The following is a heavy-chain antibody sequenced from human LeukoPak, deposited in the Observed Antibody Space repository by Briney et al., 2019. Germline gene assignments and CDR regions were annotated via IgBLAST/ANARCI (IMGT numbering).Heavy chain of an antibody. Sequence: ASVKVSCKASGYTFTSYDINWVRQATGQGLEWMGWVNPNSGNTGYAQKFQGRVTMTRNTSISTAYMELSSLRSEDTAVYYCARGRGATTAFDYWGQGTLVTVSS. J-gene: IGHJ4*02. CDR3: ARGRGATTAFDY. V-gene: IGHV1-8*01. CDR2: VNPNSGNT. CDR1: GYTFTSYD. D-gene: IGHD5-12*01.